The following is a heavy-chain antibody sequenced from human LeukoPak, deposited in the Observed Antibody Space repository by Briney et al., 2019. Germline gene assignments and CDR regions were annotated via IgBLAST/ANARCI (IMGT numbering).Heavy chain of an antibody. CDR1: GASTDRRVSTNSHY. J-gene: IGHJ4*02. CDR2: NYNIGSV. CDR3: ATTSSGSALDY. Sequence: AETLSLTCTVSGASTDRRVSTNSHYWSWIGQFPGQGMEWIGNNYNIGSVNYKPSHSSRVSKEINMSKKKLSLRLASVTAADTAVYFCATTSSGSALDYWGQGILVTVSS. V-gene: IGHV4-61*05. D-gene: IGHD3-22*01.